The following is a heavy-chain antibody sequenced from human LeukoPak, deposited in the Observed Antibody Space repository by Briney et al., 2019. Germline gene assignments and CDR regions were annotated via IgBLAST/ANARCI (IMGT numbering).Heavy chain of an antibody. CDR3: ARVGDYYDSNGYSVDAFDI. J-gene: IGHJ3*02. CDR1: GFTFSDHY. Sequence: GGSLSLSCAASGFTFSDHYMDWVRQAPGKGLEWVGRIRNKAKSYTTEYAASVKGRFTISRDDSKNSLYLQMNSLKTEDTAVYYCARVGDYYDSNGYSVDAFDIWGQGTMVTVSS. D-gene: IGHD3-22*01. CDR2: IRNKAKSYTT. V-gene: IGHV3-72*01.